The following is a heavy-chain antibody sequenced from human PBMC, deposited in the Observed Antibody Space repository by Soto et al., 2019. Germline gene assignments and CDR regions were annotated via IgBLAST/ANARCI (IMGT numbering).Heavy chain of an antibody. J-gene: IGHJ6*02. CDR2: IYYSGST. CDR1: GGSTSSSSYY. D-gene: IGHD3-10*01. CDR3: ARGPLQVGYYYYYGMDV. Sequence: QLQLQESGPGLVKPSETLSLTCTSSGGSTSSSSYYWGWIRQPPGKGLEWIGSIYYSGSTYYNPSLKSRVTISVDTSKNQFSLKLSSVTAADTAAYYCARGPLQVGYYYYYGMDVWGQGTTVTVSS. V-gene: IGHV4-39*01.